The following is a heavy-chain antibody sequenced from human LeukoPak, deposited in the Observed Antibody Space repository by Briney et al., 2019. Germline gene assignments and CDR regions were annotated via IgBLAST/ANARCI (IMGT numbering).Heavy chain of an antibody. Sequence: PSETLSPTCTVSGYSISSGYYWGWIRQSPGKGLEWIGSIYHSGSTYYNPSLKSRVTISVDTSKNQFSLKLSSVTAADTAVYYCARNWNYPMGAFDIWGQGTMVTVSS. CDR3: ARNWNYPMGAFDI. V-gene: IGHV4-38-2*02. CDR1: GYSISSGYY. D-gene: IGHD1-7*01. J-gene: IGHJ3*02. CDR2: IYHSGST.